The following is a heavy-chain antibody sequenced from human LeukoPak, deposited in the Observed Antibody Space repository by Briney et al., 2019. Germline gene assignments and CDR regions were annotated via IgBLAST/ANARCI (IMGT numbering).Heavy chain of an antibody. CDR2: ISGSGGST. D-gene: IGHD1-26*01. CDR3: AKGGVKSGMYSGSSTVEFDY. J-gene: IGHJ4*02. CDR1: GSTFSSYA. Sequence: GGSLRLSCAASGSTFSSYAMSWVRQAPGKGLEWVSAISGSGGSTYYADSVKGRFTISRDNSKNTLYLQMNSLRAEDTAVYYCAKGGVKSGMYSGSSTVEFDYWGQGTLVTVSS. V-gene: IGHV3-23*01.